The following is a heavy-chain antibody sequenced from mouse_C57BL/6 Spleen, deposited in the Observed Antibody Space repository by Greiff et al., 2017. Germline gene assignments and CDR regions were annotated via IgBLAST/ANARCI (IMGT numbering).Heavy chain of an antibody. V-gene: IGHV1-72*01. D-gene: IGHD1-1*01. J-gene: IGHJ3*01. CDR2: FDPNSGGT. CDR3: ARGGSSYYWFAY. Sequence: QVQLQQPGAELVKPGASVKLSCKASGYTFTSYSMHWVKQRPGRSLEWIGRFDPNSGGTKYNEKFKSKATLTVDKPSNTAYLQLSRLTSEDSAVYYCARGGSSYYWFAYWGQGTLVTVSA. CDR1: GYTFTSYS.